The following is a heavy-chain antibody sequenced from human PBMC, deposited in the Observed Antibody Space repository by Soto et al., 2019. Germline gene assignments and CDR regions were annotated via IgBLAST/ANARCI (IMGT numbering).Heavy chain of an antibody. Sequence: QVQLVQSGAEVKKPGSSVKVSCKASGGTFSSYTISWVRQAPGQGLEWMGRIIPILGIANYAQKFQGRVTITADKSTSTAYMELSSLRSEDTAVYYCAREELVDTALRPRNFFDYWGQGTLVTVSS. CDR1: GGTFSSYT. CDR2: IIPILGIA. V-gene: IGHV1-69*08. J-gene: IGHJ4*02. CDR3: AREELVDTALRPRNFFDY. D-gene: IGHD5-18*01.